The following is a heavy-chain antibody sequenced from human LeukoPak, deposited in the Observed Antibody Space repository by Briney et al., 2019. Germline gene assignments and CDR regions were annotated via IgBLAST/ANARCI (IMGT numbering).Heavy chain of an antibody. CDR2: ISSSSSYI. D-gene: IGHD6-19*01. V-gene: IGHV3-21*01. J-gene: IGHJ4*02. CDR1: GFTFSSYS. CDR3: ASWAVAGSLYYFDY. Sequence: PGGSLRLSCAAYGFTFSSYSMNWVRQAPGKGLEWVSSISSSSSYIYYADSVKGRFTISRDNAKNSLYLQMNSLRAEDTAVYYCASWAVAGSLYYFDYWGQGTLVTVSS.